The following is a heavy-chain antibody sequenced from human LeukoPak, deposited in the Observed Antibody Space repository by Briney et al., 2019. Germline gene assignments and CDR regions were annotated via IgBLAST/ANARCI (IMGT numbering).Heavy chain of an antibody. CDR1: GGSISSYY. V-gene: IGHV4-59*01. D-gene: IGHD3-16*02. CDR2: IYYSGST. J-gene: IGHJ6*03. Sequence: SETLSLTCTVSGGSISSYYWSWIRQPPGKGLEWIGCIYYSGSTNYNPSLKSRVTISVDTSKNQFSLKLSSVTAADTAVYYCARYGEKYYDYVWGSYRPKGYYYYYMDVWGKGTTVTVSS. CDR3: ARYGEKYYDYVWGSYRPKGYYYYYMDV.